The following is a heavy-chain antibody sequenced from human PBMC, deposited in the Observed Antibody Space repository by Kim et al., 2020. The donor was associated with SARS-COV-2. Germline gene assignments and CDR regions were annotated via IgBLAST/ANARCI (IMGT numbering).Heavy chain of an antibody. Sequence: SVKVSCKASGGTFSSYAISWVRQAPGQGLEWMGGIIPIFGTANYAQKFQGRVTITADESTSTAYMELSSLRSEDTAVYYCAKSYDFWSGYPAPTMDVWGQGTTVTVSS. D-gene: IGHD3-3*01. J-gene: IGHJ6*02. V-gene: IGHV1-69*13. CDR3: AKSYDFWSGYPAPTMDV. CDR2: IIPIFGTA. CDR1: GGTFSSYA.